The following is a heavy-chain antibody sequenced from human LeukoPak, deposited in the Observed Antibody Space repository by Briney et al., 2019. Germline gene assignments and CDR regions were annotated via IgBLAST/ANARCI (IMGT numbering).Heavy chain of an antibody. Sequence: ASVKVSCKASGGTFSSYAISWVRQAPGQGLEWMGGIIPIFGTANYAQKFQGRVTITADESTSTAYMELSSLRSEDTAVYYCARDFGGSSTSCYTLSAFDIWGQGTMVTVSS. V-gene: IGHV1-69*13. CDR2: IIPIFGTA. D-gene: IGHD2-2*02. CDR1: GGTFSSYA. CDR3: ARDFGGSSTSCYTLSAFDI. J-gene: IGHJ3*02.